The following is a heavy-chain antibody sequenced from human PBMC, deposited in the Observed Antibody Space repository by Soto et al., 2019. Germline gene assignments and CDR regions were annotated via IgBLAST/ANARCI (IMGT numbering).Heavy chain of an antibody. CDR3: AGNRPGFSLRGVMIN. D-gene: IGHD3-10*01. CDR2: INHSGST. J-gene: IGHJ4*02. Sequence: SETLFLTCAVYGGSFSGYYWSWIRQPPGKGLEWIGEINHSGSTNYNPSLKSRVTISVDTSKNQFSLKLSSVTAADTAVYYCAGNRPGFSLRGVMINWGQGTLVTVSS. CDR1: GGSFSGYY. V-gene: IGHV4-34*01.